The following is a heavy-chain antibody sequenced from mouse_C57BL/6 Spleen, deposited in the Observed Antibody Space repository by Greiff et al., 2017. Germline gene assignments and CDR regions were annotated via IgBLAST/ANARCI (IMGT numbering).Heavy chain of an antibody. CDR1: GYAFSSSW. D-gene: IGHD1-1*01. CDR2: IYPGDGDT. CDR3: AREEAYYYGSSPYFDV. V-gene: IGHV1-82*01. J-gene: IGHJ1*03. Sequence: QVQLKQSGPELVKPGASVKISCKASGYAFSSSWMNWVKQRPGKGLEWIGRIYPGDGDTNYNGKFKGKATLTADKSSSTAYMQRSSLTSEDSAVYFCAREEAYYYGSSPYFDVWGTGTTVTVSS.